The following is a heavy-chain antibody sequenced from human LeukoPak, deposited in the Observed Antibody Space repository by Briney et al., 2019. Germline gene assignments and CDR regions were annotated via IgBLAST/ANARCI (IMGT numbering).Heavy chain of an antibody. Sequence: GGSLRLSCAASVFTIGSYWMSWVRQASGRGLEWVANIKHDGSENYYVDSVKGRFTISRDNAHNSMYLQMNSLRVEDTAVYYCARGGAPGFYFAYWGQGTLVTVSS. V-gene: IGHV3-7*01. CDR3: ARGGAPGFYFAY. CDR2: IKHDGSEN. J-gene: IGHJ4*02. CDR1: VFTIGSYW. D-gene: IGHD3-10*01.